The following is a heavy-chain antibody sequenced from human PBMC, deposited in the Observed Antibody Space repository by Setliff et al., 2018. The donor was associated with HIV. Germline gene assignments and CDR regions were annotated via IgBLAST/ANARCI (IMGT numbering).Heavy chain of an antibody. CDR3: AGPRGDEAFDI. D-gene: IGHD3-10*01. V-gene: IGHV1-69*10. CDR1: GGTSSTHA. J-gene: IGHJ3*02. CDR2: IISIPEIT. Sequence: GASVKVSCKASGGTSSTHAMNWVRQAPGQGLEWMGQIISIPEITDYAQKFQGRLTITADEPTNTIYMGLSGLRSEDTAVYYCAGPRGDEAFDIWGQGTTVTVSS.